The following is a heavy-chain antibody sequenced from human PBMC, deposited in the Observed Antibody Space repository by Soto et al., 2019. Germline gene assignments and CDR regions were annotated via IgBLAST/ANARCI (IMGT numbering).Heavy chain of an antibody. D-gene: IGHD3-3*01. V-gene: IGHV3-11*06. Sequence: AGGSLRLSCAASGFTFSDYYMSWIRQAPGKGLEWVSYISSSSSYTNYADSVKGRFTISRDNAKNSLYLQMNSLRAEDTAVYYCARDGGGDFWSGYYPSYYYYYYGMDVWGQGTTVTVSS. CDR2: ISSSSSYT. CDR1: GFTFSDYY. CDR3: ARDGGGDFWSGYYPSYYYYYYGMDV. J-gene: IGHJ6*02.